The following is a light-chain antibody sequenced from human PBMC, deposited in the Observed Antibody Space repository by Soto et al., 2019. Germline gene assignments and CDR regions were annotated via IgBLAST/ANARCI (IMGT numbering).Light chain of an antibody. Sequence: QSVLTQPPSVSGAPGQRVTISCTGSSSNIGLGYDVHWYQQLPGTAPKLLIFGNNNRPSGVPDRFSGSKSGTSASLAITGLQAEDEADYYCQSYDSSLSGYVFGTGTNSPS. CDR1: SSNIGLGYD. V-gene: IGLV1-40*01. CDR2: GNN. J-gene: IGLJ1*01. CDR3: QSYDSSLSGYV.